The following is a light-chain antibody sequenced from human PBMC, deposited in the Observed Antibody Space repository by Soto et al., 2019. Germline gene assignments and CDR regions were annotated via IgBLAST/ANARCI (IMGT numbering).Light chain of an antibody. Sequence: VILHSSAPLSVSPGERATLSCRASQSVSSNLAWYQQKPGQAPRLLIYGASTRATGIPARFSGSGSGTEFTLTISSLQSEDFAVYYCQQYNNGPPLTFGGGTKVDIK. CDR3: QQYNNGPPLT. CDR2: GAS. J-gene: IGKJ4*01. V-gene: IGKV3-15*01. CDR1: QSVSSN.